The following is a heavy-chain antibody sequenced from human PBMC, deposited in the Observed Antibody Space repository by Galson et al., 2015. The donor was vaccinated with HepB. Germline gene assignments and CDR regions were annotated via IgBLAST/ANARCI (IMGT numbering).Heavy chain of an antibody. V-gene: IGHV2-5*02. CDR3: AHRPLTFRSDRGGYWNYFDN. D-gene: IGHD2-21*01. CDR2: ISWDDDK. J-gene: IGHJ4*02. CDR1: GFSVSTAGVG. Sequence: PALVKPTQTLTLTCTLSGFSVSTAGVGVGWIRQPPGKALEWLALISWDDDKHYNPFLKSRPSITKDASKNQVALMMTDMDPGDTATYFCAHRPLTFRSDRGGYWNYFDNWGQGTLVVVSS.